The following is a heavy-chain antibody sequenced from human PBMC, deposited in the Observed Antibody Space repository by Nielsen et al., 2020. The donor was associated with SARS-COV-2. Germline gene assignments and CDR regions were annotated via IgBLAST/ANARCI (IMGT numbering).Heavy chain of an antibody. J-gene: IGHJ6*02. CDR2: ISAYNGNT. CDR3: ARGPIAAAGLIYYYYGMDV. V-gene: IGHV1-18*01. CDR1: GYTFTSYG. D-gene: IGHD6-13*01. Sequence: ASVKVSCKASGYTFTSYGISWVRQAPGQGLEWMGWISAYNGNTNYAQKLQGRVTMTTDTSTSTAYMELRSLGSEDTAVYYCARGPIAAAGLIYYYYGMDVWGQGTTVTVSS.